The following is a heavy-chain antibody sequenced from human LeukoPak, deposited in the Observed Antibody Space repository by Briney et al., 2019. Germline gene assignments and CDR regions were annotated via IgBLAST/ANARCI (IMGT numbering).Heavy chain of an antibody. V-gene: IGHV4-4*07. CDR3: ARDGRYDFWSGYLPFDY. Sequence: SETLSLTCTVSGGSISSYYWSWIRQPAGKGLEWIGRIYTSGSTNYNPSLKSRVTMSVDTSKNQFSLMLSSVTAADTAVYYCARDGRYDFWSGYLPFDYWGQGTLVTVSS. J-gene: IGHJ4*02. CDR2: IYTSGST. D-gene: IGHD3-3*01. CDR1: GGSISSYY.